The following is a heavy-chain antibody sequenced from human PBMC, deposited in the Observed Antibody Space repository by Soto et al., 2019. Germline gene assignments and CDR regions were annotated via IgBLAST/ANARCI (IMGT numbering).Heavy chain of an antibody. D-gene: IGHD2-8*01. CDR3: ARGIVLMVYATFDS. V-gene: IGHV4-34*01. Sequence: QVQLQQWGAGLLKPSETLSLTCAVYGGSFSGYYWSWIRQSPGKGLEWIGEINHSGSTNYNPPLKSRVTISVDTSKNQFSLKLSSVTAADTAVYYCARGIVLMVYATFDSWGQGTLVTVSS. CDR2: INHSGST. J-gene: IGHJ4*02. CDR1: GGSFSGYY.